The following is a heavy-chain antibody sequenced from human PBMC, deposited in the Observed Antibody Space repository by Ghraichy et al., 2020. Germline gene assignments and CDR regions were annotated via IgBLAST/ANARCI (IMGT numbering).Heavy chain of an antibody. D-gene: IGHD4-11*01. J-gene: IGHJ6*03. CDR2: INHSGST. CDR3: ARGGNYVRQYYYYYMDV. V-gene: IGHV4-34*01. Sequence: SQTLSLTCAVYGGSFSGYYWSWIRQPPGKGLEWIGEINHSGSTNYNPSLKSRVTISVDTSKNQFSLKLSSVTAADTAVYYCARGGNYVRQYYYYYMDVWGKGTTVTVSS. CDR1: GGSFSGYY.